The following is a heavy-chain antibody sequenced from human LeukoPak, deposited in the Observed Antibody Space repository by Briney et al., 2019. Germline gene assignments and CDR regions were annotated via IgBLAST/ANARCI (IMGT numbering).Heavy chain of an antibody. CDR2: INPNSGGT. J-gene: IGHJ4*02. CDR3: ARAIAGAGSKGYFDY. V-gene: IGHV1-2*02. CDR1: GYTFTGYY. D-gene: IGHD6-13*01. Sequence: GASVTVSCKASGYTFTGYYMHWVRQAPGQGLEWMGWINPNSGGTNYAQKFQDRVTMTRDTSISTAYMELSRLRSDDTAVYYCARAIAGAGSKGYFDYWGQGTLVTVSS.